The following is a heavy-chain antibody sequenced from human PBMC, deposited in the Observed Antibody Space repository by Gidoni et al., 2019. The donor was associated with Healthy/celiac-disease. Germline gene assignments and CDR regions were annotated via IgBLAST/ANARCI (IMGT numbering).Heavy chain of an antibody. V-gene: IGHV3-23*01. CDR3: AKDPDALVRGVISGLFDP. CDR1: GFTFSSDA. Sequence: EVQLLESGGGLVQPGGSLRLSCAASGFTFSSDAMSWVRQAPGKGLEWVSAISGSGGSTYYADSVKGRFTISRDNSKNTLYLQMNSLRAEDTAVYYCAKDPDALVRGVISGLFDPWGQGTLVTVSS. J-gene: IGHJ5*02. D-gene: IGHD3-10*01. CDR2: ISGSGGST.